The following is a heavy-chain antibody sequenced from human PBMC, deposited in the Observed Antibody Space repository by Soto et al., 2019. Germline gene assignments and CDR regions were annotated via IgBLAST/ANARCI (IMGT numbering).Heavy chain of an antibody. CDR1: GFTFSSYW. V-gene: IGHV3-7*03. CDR3: ARPPSLRFWSGYYRY. D-gene: IGHD3-3*01. J-gene: IGHJ4*02. Sequence: HPGGSLRLSCAASGFTFSSYWMSWVRQAPGKGLEWVANIKQDGSEKYYVDSVKGRFTISRDNAKNSLYLQMNSLRAEDTAVYYCARPPSLRFWSGYYRYWGQGTLVTVSS. CDR2: IKQDGSEK.